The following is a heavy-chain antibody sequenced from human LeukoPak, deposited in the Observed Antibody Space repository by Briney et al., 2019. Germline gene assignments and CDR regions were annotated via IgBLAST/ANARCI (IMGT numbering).Heavy chain of an antibody. V-gene: IGHV3-21*01. CDR2: ISSSSSYI. D-gene: IGHD2-15*01. CDR3: ARDRASRYCSGGSCYSPDY. CDR1: GFTFSSYS. Sequence: GGSLRLSCAASGFTFSSYSMNWVRQAPGKGLGWVSSISSSSSYIYYADSVKGRFTISRDNAKNSLYLQMNSLRAEDTAVYYCARDRASRYCSGGSCYSPDYWGQGTLVTVSS. J-gene: IGHJ4*02.